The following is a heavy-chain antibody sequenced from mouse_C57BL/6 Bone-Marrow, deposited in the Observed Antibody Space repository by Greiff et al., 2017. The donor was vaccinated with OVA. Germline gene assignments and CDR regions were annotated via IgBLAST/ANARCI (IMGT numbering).Heavy chain of an antibody. CDR3: TTYYGPYYAMDY. Sequence: QVHVKQSGAELVRPGASVTLSCKASGYTFTDYEMHWVKQTPVHGLVWIGAIDPETGGTAYNQKFKGKAILTADKSSSTAYMELRSLTSEDSAVYYCTTYYGPYYAMDYWGQGTSVTVSS. D-gene: IGHD2-10*01. CDR1: GYTFTDYE. CDR2: IDPETGGT. J-gene: IGHJ4*01. V-gene: IGHV1-15*01.